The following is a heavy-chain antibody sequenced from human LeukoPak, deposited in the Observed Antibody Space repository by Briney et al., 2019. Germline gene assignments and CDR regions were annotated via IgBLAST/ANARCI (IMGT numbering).Heavy chain of an antibody. Sequence: GGSLRLSCTASGFSINSYGMPWVRQAPGKGLEWVAVIWYDGSNENYADSVKGRFTISRDNSKNTLYLQMNSLRAEDTAVYYCAKDYYDSSGYHGSAGYFDYWGQGALVTVSS. V-gene: IGHV3-33*06. CDR2: IWYDGSNE. J-gene: IGHJ4*02. CDR1: GFSINSYG. D-gene: IGHD3-22*01. CDR3: AKDYYDSSGYHGSAGYFDY.